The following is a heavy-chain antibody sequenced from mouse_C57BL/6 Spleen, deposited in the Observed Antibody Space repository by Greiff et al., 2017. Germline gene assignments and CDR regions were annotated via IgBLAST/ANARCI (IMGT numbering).Heavy chain of an antibody. CDR3: AGHEGRRGSRDYYAMDD. CDR1: GYTFTEYT. J-gene: IGHJ4*01. V-gene: IGHV1-62-2*01. Sequence: QVQLQQSGAELVKPGASVKLSCKASGYTFTEYTIHWVKQRSGQGLEWIGWFYPGSGSIKYNEKFKDKATLTAAKSSSTVYMGLSRLTSEDSAVYFGAGHEGRRGSRDYYAMDDWGQGTTVTVST. D-gene: IGHD1-1*01. CDR2: FYPGSGSI.